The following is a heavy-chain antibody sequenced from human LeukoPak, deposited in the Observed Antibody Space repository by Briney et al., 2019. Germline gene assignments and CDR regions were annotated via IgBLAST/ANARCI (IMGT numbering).Heavy chain of an antibody. V-gene: IGHV3-21*01. J-gene: IGHJ4*02. CDR2: ISGSSNYI. D-gene: IGHD3-10*01. CDR1: GFTFSTYS. Sequence: GGSLRLSCAASGFTFSTYSMNWVRRAPGKGLEWVSSISGSSNYIYYADSVKGRFTISRDNAKNALYLQKNSLRAEDTAVYFCARDPLSILRGGDYWGQGTLVTVSS. CDR3: ARDPLSILRGGDY.